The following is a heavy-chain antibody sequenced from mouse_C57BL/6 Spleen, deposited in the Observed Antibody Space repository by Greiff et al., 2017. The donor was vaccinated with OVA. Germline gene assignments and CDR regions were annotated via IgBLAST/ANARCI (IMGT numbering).Heavy chain of an antibody. CDR2: INPNNGGT. CDR3: ARWGQLMHYAMDY. J-gene: IGHJ4*01. Sequence: VQLQQSGPELVKPGASVKIPCKASGYTFTDYNMDWVKQSHGKSLEWIGDINPNNGGTIYNQKFKGKATLTVDKSSSTAYMELRSLTSEDTAVYYCARWGQLMHYAMDYWGQGTSVTVSS. CDR1: GYTFTDYN. D-gene: IGHD3-2*02. V-gene: IGHV1-18*01.